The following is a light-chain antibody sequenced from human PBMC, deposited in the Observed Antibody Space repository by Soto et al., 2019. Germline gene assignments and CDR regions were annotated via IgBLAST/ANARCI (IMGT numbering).Light chain of an antibody. CDR3: QQYGSSPIT. CDR1: QSVISTY. J-gene: IGKJ5*01. V-gene: IGKV3-20*01. Sequence: EIVLTQSPGTLSLSPGERATLSCRASQSVISTYLTWYQQKPGQAPRLLIYGASSRATGIPDRFSGSGSGTDFTLTISRLEPEDFAVYYCQQYGSSPITFGQGTRLEIK. CDR2: GAS.